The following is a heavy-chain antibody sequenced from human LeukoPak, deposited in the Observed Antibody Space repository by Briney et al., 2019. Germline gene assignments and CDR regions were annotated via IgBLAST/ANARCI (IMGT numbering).Heavy chain of an antibody. CDR3: ARETGYCSSSSCYNYFDY. CDR2: IYYSGST. J-gene: IGHJ4*02. CDR1: GGSISSSSYY. Sequence: SETLSLTCTVSGGSISSSSYYWGWIRQPPGKGLEWIGSIYYSGSTYYNPSLKSRVTISVDTSKNQFSLKLSSVTAADTAVYYCARETGYCSSSSCYNYFDYWGQGTLVTVSS. V-gene: IGHV4-39*02. D-gene: IGHD2-2*02.